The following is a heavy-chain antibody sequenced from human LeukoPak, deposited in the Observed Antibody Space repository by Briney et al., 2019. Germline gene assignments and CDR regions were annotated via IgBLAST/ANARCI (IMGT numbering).Heavy chain of an antibody. V-gene: IGHV1-69*13. J-gene: IGHJ3*02. CDR1: GGTFSSYA. D-gene: IGHD3-10*01. CDR3: ARDRARAPIDAFDI. Sequence: SVKVSCKASGGTFSSYAISWVRQAPGQGLEWMGAIIPIFGTANYAQKFQGRVTITADESTSTAYMELSSLRSEDTAVYYCARDRARAPIDAFDIWGQGTMVTVSS. CDR2: IIPIFGTA.